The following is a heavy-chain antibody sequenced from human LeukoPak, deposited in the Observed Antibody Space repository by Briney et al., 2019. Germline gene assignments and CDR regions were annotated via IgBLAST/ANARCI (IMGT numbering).Heavy chain of an antibody. J-gene: IGHJ4*02. V-gene: IGHV1-2*02. D-gene: IGHD3-22*01. CDR3: ARDERYDSSGYPFDS. Sequence: GASVKVSCKASGYTFTGYFIHWVRQAPGHGLEWMGWINPNSGGTNYAQKFQGRVTMTSDTSISTAYMELSRLRSDDTAVYYCARDERYDSSGYPFDSWGQGTLVTVSS. CDR1: GYTFTGYF. CDR2: INPNSGGT.